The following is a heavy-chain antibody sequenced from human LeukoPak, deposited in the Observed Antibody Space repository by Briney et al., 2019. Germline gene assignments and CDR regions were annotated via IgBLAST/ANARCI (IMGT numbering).Heavy chain of an antibody. CDR3: AKGAVYDFWSGSDY. D-gene: IGHD3-3*01. V-gene: IGHV3-30*02. CDR1: GFTFSGKG. CDR2: IGYDGSNK. J-gene: IGHJ4*02. Sequence: GGSLTFSCAAPGFTFSGKGMHWVRQAPGKGRKGWAFIGYDGSNKYYADSVKGRFTISRDNSKNTLYLQMNSLRAEDTAVYYCAKGAVYDFWSGSDYWGQGTLVTVSS.